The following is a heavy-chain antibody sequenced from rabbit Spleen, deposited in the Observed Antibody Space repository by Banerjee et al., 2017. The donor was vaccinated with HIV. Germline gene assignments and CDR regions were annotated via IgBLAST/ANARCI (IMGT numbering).Heavy chain of an antibody. CDR2: IDTGSSGFT. CDR1: GVSFSSNNY. Sequence: QSLEESGGDLVKPGASLTLTCTASGVSFSSNNYMCWVRQAPGKGLEWIACIDTGSSGFTYFASWAKGRFTISKTSSTTVTLQMTSLTAADTATYFCARDLAGVIGWNFGWWGQGTLVTVS. V-gene: IGHV1S40*01. J-gene: IGHJ6*01. CDR3: ARDLAGVIGWNFGW. D-gene: IGHD4-1*01.